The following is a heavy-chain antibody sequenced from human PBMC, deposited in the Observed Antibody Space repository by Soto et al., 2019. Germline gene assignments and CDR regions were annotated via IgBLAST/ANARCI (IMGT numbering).Heavy chain of an antibody. CDR1: GYTFTSYG. CDR3: ARDLAVGLVDY. CDR2: ISAYNGNI. D-gene: IGHD6-19*01. J-gene: IGHJ4*02. Sequence: QVQLVQSGAEVKKPGASVKVSCKASGYTFTSYGISWVRQAPGQGLEWMGWISAYNGNIKYAQKLQGRVTMTTDTSTRTADLELRSLRSDDTAVYYCARDLAVGLVDYWGQGTLVTVSS. V-gene: IGHV1-18*01.